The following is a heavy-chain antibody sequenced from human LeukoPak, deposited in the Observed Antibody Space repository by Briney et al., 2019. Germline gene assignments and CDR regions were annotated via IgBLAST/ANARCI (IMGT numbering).Heavy chain of an antibody. V-gene: IGHV3-21*01. Sequence: GGSLRLSCAASGFTFSSYSMNWVRQAPGKGLEWVSSISSSSSYIYYADSVKGRFTISRDNAKNLLYLQMNSLRAEDTAVYYCARVPRKYYYDSSGYPDYWGQGTLVTVSS. J-gene: IGHJ4*02. D-gene: IGHD3-22*01. CDR2: ISSSSSYI. CDR3: ARVPRKYYYDSSGYPDY. CDR1: GFTFSSYS.